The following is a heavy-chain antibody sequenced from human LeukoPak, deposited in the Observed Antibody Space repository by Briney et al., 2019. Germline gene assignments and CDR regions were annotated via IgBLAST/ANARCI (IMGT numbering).Heavy chain of an antibody. CDR2: ISSSGSTI. Sequence: GGSLRLSCAASGFTLSSYSMNWVRQAPGKGLEWVSYISSSGSTIYYADSVKGRFTISRDNAKNSLYLQMNSLRAEDTAVYYCARGPYSSNWYVDYWGQGTLVTVAS. CDR1: GFTLSSYS. V-gene: IGHV3-48*04. D-gene: IGHD6-13*01. CDR3: ARGPYSSNWYVDY. J-gene: IGHJ4*02.